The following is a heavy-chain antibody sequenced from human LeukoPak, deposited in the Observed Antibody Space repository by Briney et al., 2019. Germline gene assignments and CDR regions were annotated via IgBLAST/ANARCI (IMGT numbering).Heavy chain of an antibody. Sequence: SETLSLTCTVSGGSISSYYWSWIRQSPGKGLEWIGYIHYSGSTNSNPSLRSRVTISMDTSKNQFSLKLSSVTAADTAVYYCARDSPFEWEVFGDSFDIWGQGTVVTVSS. D-gene: IGHD1-26*01. CDR3: ARDSPFEWEVFGDSFDI. CDR2: IHYSGST. V-gene: IGHV4-59*01. CDR1: GGSISSYY. J-gene: IGHJ3*02.